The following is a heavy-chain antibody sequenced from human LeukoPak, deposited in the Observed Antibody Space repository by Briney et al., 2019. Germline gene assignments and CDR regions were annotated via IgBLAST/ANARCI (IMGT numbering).Heavy chain of an antibody. CDR2: ISGSGGST. CDR1: GFTFSSYA. CDR3: ARSYYYDSSGTPPGY. V-gene: IGHV3-23*01. Sequence: GGSLRLSCAASGFTFSSYAMSWVRQAPGKGLEWVSAISGSGGSTYYADSVKGRFTISRDNSKNTLYLQMNSLRAEDTAVYYCARSYYYDSSGTPPGYWGQGTLVTVSS. D-gene: IGHD3-22*01. J-gene: IGHJ4*02.